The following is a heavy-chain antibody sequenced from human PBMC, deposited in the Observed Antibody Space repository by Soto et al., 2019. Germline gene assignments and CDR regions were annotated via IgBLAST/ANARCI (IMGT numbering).Heavy chain of an antibody. V-gene: IGHV3-74*01. CDR1: GFTFNNYW. J-gene: IGHJ5*02. CDR2: ISSDGSSS. CDR3: ARAPAPSRGSLSWFDP. D-gene: IGHD1-26*01. Sequence: EVQLVESGGGLVQPGGSLRLSCAASGFTFNNYWMHWVRQVPGKGLMWVSRISSDGSSSSHADSVKGRFTISRDNAKNTVYLQMNSLRVEDTAVYYCARAPAPSRGSLSWFDPWGQGILVTVSS.